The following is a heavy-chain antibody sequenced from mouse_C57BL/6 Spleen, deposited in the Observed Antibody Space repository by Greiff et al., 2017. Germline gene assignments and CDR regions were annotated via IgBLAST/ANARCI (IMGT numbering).Heavy chain of an antibody. V-gene: IGHV1-52*01. D-gene: IGHD2-13*01. CDR2: IDPSDSET. J-gene: IGHJ3*01. CDR1: GYTFTSYW. Sequence: QVQLQQPGAELVRPGSSVKLSCKASGYTFTSYWMHWVKQRPIQGLEWIGNIDPSDSETPYNQKFKDKATLTVDKSSSTAYMQLSSRTSEDSAVYYCARSGDDWGQGTLVTVSA. CDR3: ARSGDD.